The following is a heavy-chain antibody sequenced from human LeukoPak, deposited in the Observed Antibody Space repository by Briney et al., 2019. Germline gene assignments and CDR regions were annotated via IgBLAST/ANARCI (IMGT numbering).Heavy chain of an antibody. CDR3: ARSLTIPGLTGWFDP. CDR1: GGSISSSSYY. J-gene: IGHJ5*02. CDR2: IYYSGST. D-gene: IGHD4/OR15-4a*01. Sequence: SETLSLTCTVSGGSISSSSYYWGWIRQPRGKGLEWIGSIYYSGSTYYNPSLKSRVTISVDTSKNQFSLKLSSVTAADTAVYYCARSLTIPGLTGWFDPWGQGTLVTVSS. V-gene: IGHV4-39*01.